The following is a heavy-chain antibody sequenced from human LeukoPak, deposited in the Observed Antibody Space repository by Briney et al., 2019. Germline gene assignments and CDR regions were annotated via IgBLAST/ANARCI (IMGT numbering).Heavy chain of an antibody. J-gene: IGHJ3*02. V-gene: IGHV3-21*01. CDR3: ARDFPRDNDAFDI. CDR2: ISSSSYI. CDR1: GFTFSSYS. Sequence: GGSLRLSCAASGFTFSSYSMNWVRQAPGKELERVSSISSSSYIYYADSMKGRFTISRDNAKNSLYLQMNSLRAEDTAVYYCARDFPRDNDAFDIWGQGTMVTVSS.